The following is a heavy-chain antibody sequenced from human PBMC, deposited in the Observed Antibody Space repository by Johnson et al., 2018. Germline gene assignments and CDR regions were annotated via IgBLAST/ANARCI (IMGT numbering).Heavy chain of an antibody. D-gene: IGHD6-13*01. CDR1: GFTFGDYA. CDR3: TREVEYSSSWYWNDAFDI. J-gene: IGHJ3*02. CDR2: IRSKAYGGTT. V-gene: IGHV3-49*03. Sequence: VQLVQSGGGLVQXGRSLRLXCTASGFTFGDYAMSWFRQAPGKGLEWVGFIRSKAYGGTTEYDASVKGRFTISRDDSKSIAYLQMNSLKTEETAVYYCTREVEYSSSWYWNDAFDIWGQGTMVTVSS.